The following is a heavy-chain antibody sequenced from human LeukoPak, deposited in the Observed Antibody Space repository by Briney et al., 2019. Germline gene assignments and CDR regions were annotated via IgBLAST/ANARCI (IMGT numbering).Heavy chain of an antibody. CDR3: ARDPRYSSTWYYFDY. V-gene: IGHV3-33*01. CDR2: VWYDGSKK. Sequence: GGSLRLSCAASGFTFSSYALHWVRQAPGKGLEWVAVVWYDGSKKYCADSVKGRFTISRDNSKNTLYLQMNSLRAEDTAVYYCARDPRYSSTWYYFDYWGQGTLVTVSS. D-gene: IGHD6-13*01. J-gene: IGHJ4*02. CDR1: GFTFSSYA.